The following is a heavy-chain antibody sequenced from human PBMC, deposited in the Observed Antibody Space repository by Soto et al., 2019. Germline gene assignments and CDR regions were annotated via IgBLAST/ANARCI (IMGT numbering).Heavy chain of an antibody. D-gene: IGHD6-19*01. V-gene: IGHV4-59*01. Sequence: SETLSLTCTVSGGSISPYYWGWIRQGSWGGLEWICYIFPTGTPRYSPSLESRVTLSVDSSKNQVYLKLTSVTAAETAVYFCAREPSVGTSPFSNSGWYGYLDSWGTGALVTVSS. CDR2: IFPTGTP. CDR1: GGSISPYY. J-gene: IGHJ4*02. CDR3: AREPSVGTSPFSNSGWYGYLDS.